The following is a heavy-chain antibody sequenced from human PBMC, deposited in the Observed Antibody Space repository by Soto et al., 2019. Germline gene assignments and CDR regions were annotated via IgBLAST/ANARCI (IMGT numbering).Heavy chain of an antibody. J-gene: IGHJ4*02. Sequence: RRLSCAASGFTFSSYAMSWVRQAPGKGLEWVSAISGSGGSTYYADSVKGRFTISRDNSKNTLYLQMNSLRAEDTAVYYCAKSNITMIVVVYYFDYWGQGTLVTVSS. CDR3: AKSNITMIVVVYYFDY. D-gene: IGHD3-22*01. CDR2: ISGSGGST. V-gene: IGHV3-23*01. CDR1: GFTFSSYA.